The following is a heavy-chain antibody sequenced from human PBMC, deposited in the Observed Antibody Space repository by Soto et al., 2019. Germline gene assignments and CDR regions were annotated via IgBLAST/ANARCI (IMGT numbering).Heavy chain of an antibody. J-gene: IGHJ5*02. Sequence: QVSLVQSGAEVKKAGSSVKVSCKASEGTFSSYGISWVRQAPGQGLEWMGGIMPIYETVTYAQRFQGRLTISADESTSTAYMELSSLRPDDTAVYYCARDLVVTAKCLDPWGQGTLVTVSS. CDR2: IMPIYETV. CDR3: ARDLVVTAKCLDP. V-gene: IGHV1-69*01. CDR1: EGTFSSYG. D-gene: IGHD2-21*02.